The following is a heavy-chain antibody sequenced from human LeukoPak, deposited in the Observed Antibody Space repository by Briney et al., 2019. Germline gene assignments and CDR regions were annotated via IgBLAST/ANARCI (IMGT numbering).Heavy chain of an antibody. Sequence: SETLSLTCTVSGCSISSYYWSWLRQPAGRGLEWIGRIYTSGSTNYNTSLKSRVTISVDTSKNPFSLMLSPVTAADTAVYYCARGGRAPRYYYYVDVWGKGTTVTVSS. CDR3: ARGGRAPRYYYYVDV. V-gene: IGHV4-4*07. J-gene: IGHJ6*03. CDR1: GCSISSYY. D-gene: IGHD3-10*01. CDR2: IYTSGST.